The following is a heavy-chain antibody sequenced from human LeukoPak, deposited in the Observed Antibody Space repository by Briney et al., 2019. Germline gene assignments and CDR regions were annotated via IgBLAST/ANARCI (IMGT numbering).Heavy chain of an antibody. CDR1: GYPFGSYG. Sequence: ASVKVSCKASGYPFGSYGMSWVRQAPGQGLEWMGWISAYKGNTNYVQKFQGRVTMTTDTSTSTGYMELRSLRSDDTAVYYCARDHGGKVDRYFDVWGRGTLVTVSS. D-gene: IGHD4-23*01. CDR3: ARDHGGKVDRYFDV. V-gene: IGHV1-18*01. J-gene: IGHJ2*01. CDR2: ISAYKGNT.